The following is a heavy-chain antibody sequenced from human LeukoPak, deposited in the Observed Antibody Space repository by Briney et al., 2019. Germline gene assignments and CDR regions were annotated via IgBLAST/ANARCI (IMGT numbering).Heavy chain of an antibody. CDR2: IYHSGTT. D-gene: IGHD2-2*01. Sequence: SETLSLTCTVSGESISNNPYYWAWIRQPPGKGLEWIASIYHSGTTFYNPSLKSRVTISVDTSKNQFSLSLNSVTAADTAVYYCARQGCVTSSCFFKRAFDIWGQGTLVTVSS. CDR1: GESISNNPYY. J-gene: IGHJ3*02. V-gene: IGHV4-39*01. CDR3: ARQGCVTSSCFFKRAFDI.